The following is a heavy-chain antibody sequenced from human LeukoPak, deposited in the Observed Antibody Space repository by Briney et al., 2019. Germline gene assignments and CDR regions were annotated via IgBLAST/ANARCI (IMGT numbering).Heavy chain of an antibody. CDR2: MNPDTVNT. D-gene: IGHD7-27*01. Sequence: ASVKVSCKASGYTFTSHHINWVRQAAGQGLEWMGWMNPDTVNTVYAQKFQGRVTMTWDTSISTAYMELGSLRSEDTAVYYCARGRPTNLGGIYWGQGTLVTVSS. CDR1: GYTFTSHH. CDR3: ARGRPTNLGGIY. J-gene: IGHJ4*02. V-gene: IGHV1-8*01.